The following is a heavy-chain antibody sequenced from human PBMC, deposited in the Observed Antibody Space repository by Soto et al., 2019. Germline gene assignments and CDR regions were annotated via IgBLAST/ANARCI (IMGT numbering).Heavy chain of an antibody. CDR2: ISAYNGNT. D-gene: IGHD6-13*01. J-gene: IGHJ6*02. Sequence: ASVKVSCKASGYTFTSYGISWVRQAPGQGLEWMGWISAYNGNTTYAQKLQGRVTMTTDTSTSTAYMELRSLRSDDTAVYYCAREIAAAGTSYYYYGMDVWGQGTTVTVSS. CDR3: AREIAAAGTSYYYYGMDV. CDR1: GYTFTSYG. V-gene: IGHV1-18*04.